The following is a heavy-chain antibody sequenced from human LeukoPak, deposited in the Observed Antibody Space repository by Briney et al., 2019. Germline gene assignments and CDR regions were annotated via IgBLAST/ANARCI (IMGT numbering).Heavy chain of an antibody. J-gene: IGHJ4*02. D-gene: IGHD3-22*01. Sequence: PSETLSLTCTVSGGSISSSSYYWGWIRQPPGKGLEWIGSIYYSGSTYYNPSLKSRVTISVDKSKNQFSLKLSSVTAADPAVYYCARRIYYYDSSGSNELLDYWGQGTLVTVSS. CDR1: GGSISSSSYY. CDR2: IYYSGST. CDR3: ARRIYYYDSSGSNELLDY. V-gene: IGHV4-39*01.